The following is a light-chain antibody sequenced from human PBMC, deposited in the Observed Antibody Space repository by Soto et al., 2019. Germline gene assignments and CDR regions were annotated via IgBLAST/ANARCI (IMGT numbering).Light chain of an antibody. Sequence: QPVLTHPPSASGTPGQRVTISCSGSSSNIGSNTVNWYQQLPGTAPKLLIYSNNQRPSGVPDRFSGSKSGTSASLAISGLQSEDEADYYCAAWDDSLNGFNYVFGTGTKLTVL. J-gene: IGLJ1*01. CDR3: AAWDDSLNGFNYV. V-gene: IGLV1-44*01. CDR1: SSNIGSNT. CDR2: SNN.